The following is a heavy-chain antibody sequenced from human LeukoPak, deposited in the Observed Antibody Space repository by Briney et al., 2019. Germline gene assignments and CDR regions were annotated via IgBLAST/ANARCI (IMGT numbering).Heavy chain of an antibody. J-gene: IGHJ4*02. V-gene: IGHV4-4*07. CDR2: IHPSGTT. CDR3: ARETEVPGGRSWDF. D-gene: IGHD6-19*01. CDR1: GGSISSYY. Sequence: PSETLSLTCTVSGGSISSYYWTWIRQPAGTALEWIGRIHPSGTTNHNPSLKSRVIMSLDMSNNQFSLKVRSVTAADTAVYYCARETEVPGGRSWDFWGQGTLVTVSS.